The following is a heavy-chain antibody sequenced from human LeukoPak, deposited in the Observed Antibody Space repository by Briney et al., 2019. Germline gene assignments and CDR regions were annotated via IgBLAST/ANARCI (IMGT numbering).Heavy chain of an antibody. J-gene: IGHJ4*02. CDR1: GYTFTSYD. CDR2: MNPNIGNT. D-gene: IGHD2-15*01. Sequence: ASVKVSCKASGYTFTSYDINWVRQATGQGLEWMGWMNPNIGNTGYAQKFQGRVTMTRNTSISTAYMELSCLRSEDTAVYYCARRYCSGGSCYIYYFDYWGQGTLVTVSS. CDR3: ARRYCSGGSCYIYYFDY. V-gene: IGHV1-8*01.